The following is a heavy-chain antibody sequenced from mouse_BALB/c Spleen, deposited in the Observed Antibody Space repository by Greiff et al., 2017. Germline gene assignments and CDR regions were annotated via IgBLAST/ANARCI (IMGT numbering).Heavy chain of an antibody. CDR2: ISYSGST. CDR1: GYSITSDYA. J-gene: IGHJ3*01. CDR3: ARGGYDYDKFAY. Sequence: EVKLMESGPGLVKPSQSLSLTCTVTGYSITSDYAWNWIRQFPGNKLEWMGYISYSGSTSYNPSLKSRISITRDTSKNQFFLQLNSVTTEDTATYYCARGGYDYDKFAYWGQGTLVTVSA. V-gene: IGHV3-2*02. D-gene: IGHD2-4*01.